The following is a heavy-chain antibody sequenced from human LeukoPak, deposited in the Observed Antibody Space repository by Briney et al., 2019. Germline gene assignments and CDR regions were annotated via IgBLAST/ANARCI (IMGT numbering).Heavy chain of an antibody. D-gene: IGHD6-19*01. V-gene: IGHV3-23*01. CDR2: ISGSGGTT. Sequence: PGGSLRLSCAASGFTFTSYTMSWVRQAPGKGLAWVSAISGSGGTTYYADSVKGRFTISRDNSKNTLYLQMNSLRPEDTAVYYCAKDRYIAVAGRGFDYWGQGTLVTVSS. J-gene: IGHJ4*02. CDR3: AKDRYIAVAGRGFDY. CDR1: GFTFTSYT.